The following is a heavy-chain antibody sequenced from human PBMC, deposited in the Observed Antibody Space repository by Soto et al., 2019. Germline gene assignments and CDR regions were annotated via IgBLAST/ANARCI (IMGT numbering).Heavy chain of an antibody. D-gene: IGHD3-22*01. CDR3: ARVDSSGYYYAFDI. J-gene: IGHJ3*02. CDR1: GGSISSYY. Sequence: PSETLSLTCTVSGGSISSYYWSWIRQPPGKGLEWIGYIYYSGSTNYNPSLKSRVTISVDTSKNQFSPKLSSVTAADTAVYYCARVDSSGYYYAFDIWGQGTMVTVSS. CDR2: IYYSGST. V-gene: IGHV4-59*01.